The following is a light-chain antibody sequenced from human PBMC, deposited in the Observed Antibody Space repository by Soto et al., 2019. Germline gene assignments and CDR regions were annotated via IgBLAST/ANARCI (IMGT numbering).Light chain of an antibody. V-gene: IGKV3-11*01. CDR1: QSVSSY. Sequence: EIVLTQSPATLSLSPGERATLSCRASQSVSSYLAWYQQKPGQAPRLLIYDASNRATGIPARFSGSGSGTDFTLTISSLEPDDFAVYYCQQRSNWLPFCGGTKVEIK. CDR2: DAS. J-gene: IGKJ4*01. CDR3: QQRSNWLP.